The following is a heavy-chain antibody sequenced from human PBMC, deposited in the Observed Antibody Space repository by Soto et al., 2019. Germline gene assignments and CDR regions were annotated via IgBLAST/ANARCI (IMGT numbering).Heavy chain of an antibody. Sequence: RGESLKISCKGSGYSFTSYWIGWVRQMPGKGLEWMGIIYTRDSDTSYRPSFQGQVTISADKSISTAYLQWSSLKASDTAMYYCERQSHYNWKDLRQGLDXWAQGSLVTVSX. CDR3: ERQSHYNWKDLRQGLDX. V-gene: IGHV5-51*01. D-gene: IGHD1-20*01. CDR2: IYTRDSDT. J-gene: IGHJ4*02. CDR1: GYSFTSYW.